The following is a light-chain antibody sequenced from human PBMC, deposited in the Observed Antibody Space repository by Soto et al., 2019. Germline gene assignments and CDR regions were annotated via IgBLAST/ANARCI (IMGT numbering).Light chain of an antibody. CDR1: QSVSRN. CDR2: DAS. V-gene: IGKV3-15*01. Sequence: EIVMTQSPSTLSVSPGERATLSCRASQSVSRNVAWYQQKPGQAPRLLIHDASTRATGISVRFSGSGSGTEFTLTISSLQSEDFAVYYYQQYNNWLWTFGQGTKLESK. J-gene: IGKJ1*01. CDR3: QQYNNWLWT.